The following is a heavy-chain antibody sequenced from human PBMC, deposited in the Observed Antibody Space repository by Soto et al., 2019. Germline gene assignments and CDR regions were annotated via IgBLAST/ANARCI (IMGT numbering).Heavy chain of an antibody. CDR3: ASTCISTSCYARYYYGMDV. Sequence: QVQLVQSGAEVKKPGSSVKVSCKASGGTFSSYAISWVRQAPGQGLEWMGGIIPIFGTANYAQKFQGRVTITADEXXSXAXXELSSLRSEDTAVYYCASTCISTSCYARYYYGMDVWGQGTTVTVSS. CDR2: IIPIFGTA. V-gene: IGHV1-69*12. J-gene: IGHJ6*02. D-gene: IGHD2-2*01. CDR1: GGTFSSYA.